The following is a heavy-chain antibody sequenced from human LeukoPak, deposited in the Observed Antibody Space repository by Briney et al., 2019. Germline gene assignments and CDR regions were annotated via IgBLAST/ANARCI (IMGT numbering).Heavy chain of an antibody. CDR1: GGSISSVGYY. CDR3: ARYNTLSVSGGLDY. J-gene: IGHJ4*02. V-gene: IGHV4-39*01. D-gene: IGHD6-19*01. CDR2: IYHNGKT. Sequence: PSETLSLTCTVSGGSISSVGYYWGWIRQPPGKGLEWIGSIYHNGKTFYNQSLKSRLTLSVDTPKNQFSLKLTSVTAADTAVFYCARYNTLSVSGGLDYWGQGTLVTVSS.